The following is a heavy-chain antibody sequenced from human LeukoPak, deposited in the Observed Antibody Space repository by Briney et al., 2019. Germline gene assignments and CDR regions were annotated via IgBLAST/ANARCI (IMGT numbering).Heavy chain of an antibody. V-gene: IGHV1-58*02. CDR2: IVVGSGNT. Sequence: SVKVSCKASGFTFTSSAMQWVRQARGQRLEWIGWIVVGSGNTSYAQKFQERVTITRDMSTSTAYMELSSLRSEDTAVYYCAANASYDSSPFDYWGQGTLVTVSS. D-gene: IGHD3-22*01. J-gene: IGHJ4*02. CDR3: AANASYDSSPFDY. CDR1: GFTFTSSA.